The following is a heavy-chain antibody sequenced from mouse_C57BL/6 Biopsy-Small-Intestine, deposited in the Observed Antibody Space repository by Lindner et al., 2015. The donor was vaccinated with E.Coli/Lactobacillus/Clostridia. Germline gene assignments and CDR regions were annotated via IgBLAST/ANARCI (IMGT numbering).Heavy chain of an antibody. Sequence: SVKVSCKASGYTFTDYHIHWVRQAPGQGLEWMGWINPNSGGTNYAQKFQGRVTMTREMSISTAYMELSRLRSDDTAVYYCARAVEPTYYYYGMDVWGQGTTVTVSS. CDR3: ARAVEPTYYYYGMDV. CDR2: INPNSGGT. J-gene: IGHJ1*01. D-gene: IGHD1-1*01. V-gene: IGHV1-18*01. CDR1: GYTFTDYH.